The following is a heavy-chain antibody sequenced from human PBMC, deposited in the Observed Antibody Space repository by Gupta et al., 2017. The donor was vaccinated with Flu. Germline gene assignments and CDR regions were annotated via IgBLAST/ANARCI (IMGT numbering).Heavy chain of an antibody. CDR2: IIPIFGTA. CDR3: ARGRGYCSGGSCYSLYYYGMDV. D-gene: IGHD2-15*01. CDR1: GGTFSSYA. V-gene: IGHV1-69*01. J-gene: IGHJ6*02. Sequence: VQLVQSGAEVKTPGSSVKVSCKASGGTFSSYAISWVRQAPGQGLEWMGGIIPIFGTANYAQKFQGRVTITADESTSTAYMELSSLRSEDTAVYYCARGRGYCSGGSCYSLYYYGMDVWGQGTTVTDSS.